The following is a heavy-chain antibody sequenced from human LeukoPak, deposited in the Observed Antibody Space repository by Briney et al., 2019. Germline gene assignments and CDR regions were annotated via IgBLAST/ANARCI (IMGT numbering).Heavy chain of an antibody. J-gene: IGHJ4*02. CDR3: ARDLRGVIPFDY. CDR1: GFTVSSNY. CDR2: IYSGGST. V-gene: IGHV3-66*01. D-gene: IGHD3-10*01. Sequence: PGGSLRLSCAASGFTVSSNYMSWVHQAPGKGLEWVAVIYSGGSTYCADSVKGRFTISSDNSKNTLYLQMNSLRAEDTAVYYCARDLRGVIPFDYWGQGTLVTVSS.